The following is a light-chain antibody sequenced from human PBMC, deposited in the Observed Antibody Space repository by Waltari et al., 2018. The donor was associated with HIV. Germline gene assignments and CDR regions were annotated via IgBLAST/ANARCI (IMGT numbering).Light chain of an antibody. J-gene: IGKJ1*01. CDR2: QAS. CDR1: QTVNTY. V-gene: IGKV1-5*03. Sequence: DIQMTQSPSTLSASIGDVITITCRASQTVNTYLAWYQQKSGKAPKLLIYQASTLNTAVPSRFAASASGTDFTLTISGLQPDDFATYYCQQYNSYFRTFCQGTRV. CDR3: QQYNSYFRT.